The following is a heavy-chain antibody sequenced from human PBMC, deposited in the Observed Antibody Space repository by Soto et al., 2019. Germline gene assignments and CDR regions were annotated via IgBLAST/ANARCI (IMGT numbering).Heavy chain of an antibody. CDR2: ILDDGSNR. D-gene: IGHD3-3*01. CDR3: AKELHNFWSGLFES. CDR1: GFTFSSYA. J-gene: IGHJ4*02. Sequence: QVQLVESWGGVVQPGRSLRLSCAASGFTFSSYAMHWVRQAPGKGPEWVAVILDDGSNRFYEDSVKGRFTISRDNSKNTLYLQMNSLSSEDTAVYYCAKELHNFWSGLFESWGQGTVVTVSS. V-gene: IGHV3-30*18.